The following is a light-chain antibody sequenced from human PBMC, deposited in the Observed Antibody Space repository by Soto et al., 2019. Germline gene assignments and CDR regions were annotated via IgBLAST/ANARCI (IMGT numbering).Light chain of an antibody. CDR1: QSISYN. V-gene: IGKV3-15*01. CDR3: QQYNNWPPLYT. J-gene: IGKJ2*01. Sequence: EIVMSQSPATLSMSPGERATLSCRASQSISYNLAWYQQKPGQAPRLLIYGASTRATGIPARFSGSGSGTDFTLTISSLQSEHFAIYYCQQYNNWPPLYTFGQGTKLENK. CDR2: GAS.